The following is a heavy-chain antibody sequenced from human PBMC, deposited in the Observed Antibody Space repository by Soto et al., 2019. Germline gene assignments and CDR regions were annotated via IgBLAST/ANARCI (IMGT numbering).Heavy chain of an antibody. CDR3: ARLSASSKLRGVVIN. CDR2: IYHSGNT. J-gene: IGHJ4*02. CDR1: GGSISSDNW. D-gene: IGHD3-10*01. V-gene: IGHV4-4*02. Sequence: QVHLQESGPDLVRPSETLSLTCSFFGGSISSDNWWSWVRQTPGKGLEWIGEIYHSGNTNYNPSLKSRVTISVDKSKNQFSLKVTSVTVADTALYYCARLSASSKLRGVVINWGQGTLVTVSS.